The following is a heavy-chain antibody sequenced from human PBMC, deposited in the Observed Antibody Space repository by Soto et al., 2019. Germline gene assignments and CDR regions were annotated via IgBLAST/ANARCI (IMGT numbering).Heavy chain of an antibody. CDR3: ARDDVLCDGGRCYGVPLVV. Sequence: EVQLVESGGGLVQPGGSLRLSCAASGFTVSSKYMSWVRQAPGKGLEWVSLIQSGGRTYYADSVKGRFTISRDTSKNTVHLQMDSLRAEDTAVYYCARDDVLCDGGRCYGVPLVVWGKGTTVTVSS. CDR1: GFTVSSKY. V-gene: IGHV3-66*01. J-gene: IGHJ6*04. D-gene: IGHD2-15*01. CDR2: IQSGGRT.